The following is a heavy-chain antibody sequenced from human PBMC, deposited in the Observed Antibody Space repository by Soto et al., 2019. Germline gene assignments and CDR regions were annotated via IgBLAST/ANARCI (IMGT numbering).Heavy chain of an antibody. CDR3: ASLPDWGSGSN. V-gene: IGHV4-39*01. CDR1: GGSISSSSYY. J-gene: IGHJ4*02. D-gene: IGHD3-10*01. CDR2: IYYSGST. Sequence: QLQLQESGPGLVKPSETLSLTCTVSGGSISSSSYYWGWIRQPPGKGLEWIGSIYYSGSTYYNPALKIRASLAVDTSKNQFSLRLSSVTAADTAIYYCASLPDWGSGSNWGQGTLVTVSS.